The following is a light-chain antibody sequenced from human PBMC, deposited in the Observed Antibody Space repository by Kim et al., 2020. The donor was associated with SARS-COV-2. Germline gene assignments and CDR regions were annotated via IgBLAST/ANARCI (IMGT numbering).Light chain of an antibody. CDR2: EDN. CDR3: QSYDRTNVV. J-gene: IGLJ3*02. V-gene: IGLV6-57*03. CDR1: SGGIASNY. Sequence: GKTVTIPCTRSSGGIASNYVQWYQQRPGSAPTIVIYEDNERPSGVPDRFSGSIDSSSDSASLTISGLKTEDEADYYCQSYDRTNVVFGGGTQLTVL.